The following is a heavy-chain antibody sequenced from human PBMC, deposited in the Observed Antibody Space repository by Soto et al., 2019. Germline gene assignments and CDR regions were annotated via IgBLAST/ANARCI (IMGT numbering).Heavy chain of an antibody. CDR3: AKSVASYDILTGRANIYYYYGMDV. D-gene: IGHD3-9*01. J-gene: IGHJ6*02. V-gene: IGHV3-30*18. CDR2: ISYDGSNK. Sequence: GGSLRLSCAASGFTFSSYGMHWVRQAPGKGLEWVAVISYDGSNKYYADSVKGRFTISRDNSKNTLYLQMNSLRAEDTAVYYCAKSVASYDILTGRANIYYYYGMDVWGQGTTVTVSS. CDR1: GFTFSSYG.